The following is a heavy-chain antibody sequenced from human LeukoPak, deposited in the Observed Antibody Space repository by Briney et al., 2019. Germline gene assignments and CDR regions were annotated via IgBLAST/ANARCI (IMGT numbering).Heavy chain of an antibody. Sequence: PGGSLRLSCAASGFTFDDYAMHWVRQAPGKGLEWVSGISWNSGSIGYADSVKGRFTISRDNAKNSLYLQMNSLRAEDTALYYCAKTYSSSWYGFNDAFDIWGQGTMVTVSS. D-gene: IGHD6-13*01. J-gene: IGHJ3*02. CDR3: AKTYSSSWYGFNDAFDI. CDR2: ISWNSGSI. V-gene: IGHV3-9*01. CDR1: GFTFDDYA.